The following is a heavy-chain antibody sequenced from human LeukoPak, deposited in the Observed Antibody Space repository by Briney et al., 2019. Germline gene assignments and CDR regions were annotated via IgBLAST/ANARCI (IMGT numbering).Heavy chain of an antibody. CDR1: GFTFSMSS. Sequence: GGSLRLSCATSGFTFSMSSMHWVRLAPGTGLEWLAGISFDGANKFSGDSVKGRFSISRDNSKNTLYLQINSLRLDDTAVYFCARGRAGIAAAGFDYWGQGTLVTVSS. V-gene: IGHV3-30*04. J-gene: IGHJ4*02. D-gene: IGHD6-13*01. CDR2: ISFDGANK. CDR3: ARGRAGIAAAGFDY.